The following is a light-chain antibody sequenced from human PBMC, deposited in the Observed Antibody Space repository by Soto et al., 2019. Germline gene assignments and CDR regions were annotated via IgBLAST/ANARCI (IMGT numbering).Light chain of an antibody. CDR3: NSYTGSGIV. Sequence: QSVLTQPPSASGSVGQSVTISCTGTSSDVGAYNYVSWYQQHPGKAPKLMIYEVSKRPSGVPDRFSGSKSGYTASLTVSGLQAEDEADYYCNSYTGSGIVFGTGTKVTVL. CDR2: EVS. V-gene: IGLV2-8*01. CDR1: SSDVGAYNY. J-gene: IGLJ1*01.